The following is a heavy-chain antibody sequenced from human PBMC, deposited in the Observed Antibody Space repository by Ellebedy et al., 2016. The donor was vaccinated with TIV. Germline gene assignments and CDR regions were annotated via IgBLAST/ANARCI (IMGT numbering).Heavy chain of an antibody. D-gene: IGHD3-10*01. Sequence: GWSLRLSCAASGFTFDDYAMHWVRQAPGKGLEWVSSISWNSGSIGYADSVKGRFTISRDNAKNSLYLQMNSLRAEDMALYYCAKGPTMVRGVEYGYYFDYWGQGTLVTVSS. V-gene: IGHV3-9*03. CDR1: GFTFDDYA. CDR3: AKGPTMVRGVEYGYYFDY. CDR2: ISWNSGSI. J-gene: IGHJ4*02.